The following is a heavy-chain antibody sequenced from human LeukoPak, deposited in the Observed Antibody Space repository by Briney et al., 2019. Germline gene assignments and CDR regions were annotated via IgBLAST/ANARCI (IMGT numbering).Heavy chain of an antibody. Sequence: GGSLRLSCEASGFTLSTYAVSWVRQAPGKGLEWVSSISGSDGTTYYADSLKGRFTISRDISKNTLFLQMNSLRSEDTALYYCALVSLYSSSWYGDYWGQGTLVTVSS. D-gene: IGHD6-13*01. CDR2: ISGSDGTT. J-gene: IGHJ4*02. CDR3: ALVSLYSSSWYGDY. V-gene: IGHV3-23*01. CDR1: GFTLSTYA.